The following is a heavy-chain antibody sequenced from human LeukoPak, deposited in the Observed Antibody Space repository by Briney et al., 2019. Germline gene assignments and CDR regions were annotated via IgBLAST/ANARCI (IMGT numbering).Heavy chain of an antibody. CDR1: GGTFSSYA. D-gene: IGHD2-15*01. V-gene: IGHV1-69*13. J-gene: IGHJ4*02. Sequence: RRASVKVSCKASGGTFSSYAISWVRQAPGQGLEWMGGIIPIFGTANYAQKFQGRVTITADESTSTAYMELSSLRSEDTAVYYCARVRDCSGGSCYFGYSDYWGQGTLVTVSS. CDR3: ARVRDCSGGSCYFGYSDY. CDR2: IIPIFGTA.